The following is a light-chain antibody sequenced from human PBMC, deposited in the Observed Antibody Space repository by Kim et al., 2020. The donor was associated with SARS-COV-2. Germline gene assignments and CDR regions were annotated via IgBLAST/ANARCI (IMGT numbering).Light chain of an antibody. Sequence: SVKLTCTLSSGQSRYAIAWHQQQPEKGPRYLMKLNSDGSHSKGDGIPDRFSGSSSGAERYLTISSLQSEDEADYYCQTWGTGIHWVFGGGTQLTVL. CDR1: SGQSRYA. V-gene: IGLV4-69*01. CDR2: LNSDGSH. CDR3: QTWGTGIHWV. J-gene: IGLJ3*02.